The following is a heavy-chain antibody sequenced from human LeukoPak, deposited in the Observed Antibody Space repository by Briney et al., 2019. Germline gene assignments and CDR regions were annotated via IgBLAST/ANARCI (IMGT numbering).Heavy chain of an antibody. CDR2: IYHSGST. CDR1: GGSISSGGYS. CDR3: VRFSISWSYFDS. J-gene: IGHJ4*02. D-gene: IGHD6-13*01. V-gene: IGHV4-30-2*01. Sequence: SQTLSLTCAVSGGSISSGGYSWSRIRQPPGKGLEWIGYIYHSGSTYYNPSLKSRVTISVDTSRSQFSLKLNSVTAADTAVYYCVRFSISWSYFDSWGQGTLVTVSS.